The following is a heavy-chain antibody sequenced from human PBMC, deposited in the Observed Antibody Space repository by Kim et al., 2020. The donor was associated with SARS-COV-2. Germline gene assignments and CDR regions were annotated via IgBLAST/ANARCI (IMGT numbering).Heavy chain of an antibody. CDR1: GFTFSSFV. V-gene: IGHV3-30-3*01. D-gene: IGHD3-10*01. CDR3: ARKASGYFGAGTYYNGQFDY. CDR2: ISYDGSKK. Sequence: GGSLRLSCAASGFTFSSFVMHWVRQAPGKGLEWVAIISYDGSKKDYADSVKGHFTISRDNSKNTLYLQMSSLRPEDTAVYYCARKASGYFGAGTYYNGQFDYWGQGTLVTVSS. J-gene: IGHJ4*02.